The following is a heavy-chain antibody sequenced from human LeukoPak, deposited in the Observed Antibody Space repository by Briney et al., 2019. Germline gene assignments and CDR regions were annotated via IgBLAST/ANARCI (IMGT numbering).Heavy chain of an antibody. J-gene: IGHJ4*02. D-gene: IGHD3-10*01. CDR3: ASLVRGFRSDFDH. CDR2: IYTSGTT. V-gene: IGHV4-61*02. Sequence: SETLSLTCTVSGGSISSGSYYWSWIRQPAGKGLEWIGRIYTSGTTNYNPSLKSRVTMSVDTSKNQFSLKLGSVTAADTAVYYCASLVRGFRSDFDHWGQGTLVTVSS. CDR1: GGSISSGSYY.